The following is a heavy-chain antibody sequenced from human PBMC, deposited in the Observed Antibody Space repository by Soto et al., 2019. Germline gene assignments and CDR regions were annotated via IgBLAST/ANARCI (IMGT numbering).Heavy chain of an antibody. CDR2: INPNSGGA. Sequence: QVQLVQSGAEVKKPGASVKVSCKASGYTFIGYYIHWVPQAPGQGLEWMGWINPNSGGAKYSQKFQAWVTMTSDTSISTAYMELSRLKSDDTAVYYCARSGGGYDLGDYWGQGTLVTVSS. CDR1: GYTFIGYY. J-gene: IGHJ4*02. V-gene: IGHV1-2*04. D-gene: IGHD5-12*01. CDR3: ARSGGGYDLGDY.